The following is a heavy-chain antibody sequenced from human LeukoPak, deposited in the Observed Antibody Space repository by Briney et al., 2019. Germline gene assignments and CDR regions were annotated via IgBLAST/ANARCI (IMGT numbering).Heavy chain of an antibody. V-gene: IGHV3-30*04. J-gene: IGHJ4*02. CDR3: ARDKRAVAALYYFDY. CDR1: GFTFSSYA. Sequence: GRSLRLSCAASGFTFSSYAMHWVRQAPGKGLEWVAVISYDGSNKYYADSVKGRFTISRDNSKNTLYLQMNSLRAEDTAVYYCARDKRAVAALYYFDYWGQGTLVTVSS. D-gene: IGHD6-19*01. CDR2: ISYDGSNK.